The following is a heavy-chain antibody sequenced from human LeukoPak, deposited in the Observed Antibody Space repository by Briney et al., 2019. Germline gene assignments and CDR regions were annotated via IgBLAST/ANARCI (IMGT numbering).Heavy chain of an antibody. CDR1: GFTFSSYA. V-gene: IGHV3-23*01. CDR2: ISGSGGST. J-gene: IGHJ4*02. D-gene: IGHD3-16*01. Sequence: QPGGSLRLSCAASGFTFSSYAMSWVRQAPGKGLEWVSAISGSGGSTYYADSVKGLFTISRDNSKNTLYLPMNSLRAEDTAVYYCAKNPYDNVWGSYSDYWGQGTLVTVSS. CDR3: AKNPYDNVWGSYSDY.